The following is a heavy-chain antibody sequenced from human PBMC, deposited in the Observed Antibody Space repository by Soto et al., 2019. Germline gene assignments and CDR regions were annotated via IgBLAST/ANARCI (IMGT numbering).Heavy chain of an antibody. CDR2: IYTSGST. CDR3: ASWHRSYSHRGAFDI. V-gene: IGHV4-4*07. CDR1: GCFISSYY. J-gene: IGHJ3*02. D-gene: IGHD1-26*01. Sequence: XETLSLTCTVSGCFISSYYWSWIRQPAGKGLEWIGRIYTSGSTNYNPSLKSRVTMSVDTSKNQFSLKLSSVTAADTAVYYCASWHRSYSHRGAFDIWGQGTMVTVSS.